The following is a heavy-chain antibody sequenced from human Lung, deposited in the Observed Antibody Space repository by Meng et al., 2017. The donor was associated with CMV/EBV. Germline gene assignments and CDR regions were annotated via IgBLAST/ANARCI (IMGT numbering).Heavy chain of an antibody. D-gene: IGHD3-22*01. V-gene: IGHV1-2*02. CDR3: AGHETSGYTSTFDY. Sequence: QEQLVQSGAEVKKPGASVKVSCKTSGSTFFGYYLHWVRQAPGQGLEWMGWINPSSGATKYAPNLQGRISMTRDTSISTAYMELSSLRSDDTAVYFCAGHETSGYTSTFDYWGQGTLVTVSS. CDR2: INPSSGAT. J-gene: IGHJ4*02. CDR1: GSTFFGYY.